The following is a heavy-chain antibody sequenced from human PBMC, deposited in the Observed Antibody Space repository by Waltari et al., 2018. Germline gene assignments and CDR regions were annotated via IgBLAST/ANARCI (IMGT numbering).Heavy chain of an antibody. D-gene: IGHD3-22*01. J-gene: IGHJ4*02. CDR2: TYYSGGT. Sequence: QLQLQESGPGLVKPSETLSLTCTVSGGSISSSSYYWGWIRQPPGKGLEWIGSTYYSGGTHYTPALKSGFTISVDTSKNQFSLKLSSVTAADTAVYYCAGVGGGTRIAVMFFDYWGQGTLVTVSS. CDR3: AGVGGGTRIAVMFFDY. V-gene: IGHV4-39*07. CDR1: GGSISSSSYY.